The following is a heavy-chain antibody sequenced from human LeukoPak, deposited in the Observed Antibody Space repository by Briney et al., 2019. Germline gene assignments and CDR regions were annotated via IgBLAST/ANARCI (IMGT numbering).Heavy chain of an antibody. Sequence: PSETLSLTCTVSGGSIRSSSDYWGWIRQPPGKGLEWIGSIYLSGRTYYNPSLKSRVTISIDTSKNQFSLKLSSVTAADTAVYYCARQGGVGATAFDDYWGQGTLVTVSS. CDR1: GGSIRSSSDY. D-gene: IGHD1-26*01. V-gene: IGHV4-39*01. CDR3: ARQGGVGATAFDDY. CDR2: IYLSGRT. J-gene: IGHJ4*02.